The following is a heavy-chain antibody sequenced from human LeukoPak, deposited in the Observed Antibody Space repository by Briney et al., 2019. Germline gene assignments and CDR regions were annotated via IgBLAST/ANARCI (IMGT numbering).Heavy chain of an antibody. V-gene: IGHV3-53*01. CDR2: IYSAGST. D-gene: IGHD3-10*01. Sequence: GESLRLSCAASGLTVSRNYMSWVRQAPGKGLESVSVIYSAGSTYYADSVRGRFTISRDNAKNTLYLQMNSLRVDDTAVYYCARVGGHWGQGTLVTVSS. J-gene: IGHJ4*02. CDR3: ARVGGH. CDR1: GLTVSRNY.